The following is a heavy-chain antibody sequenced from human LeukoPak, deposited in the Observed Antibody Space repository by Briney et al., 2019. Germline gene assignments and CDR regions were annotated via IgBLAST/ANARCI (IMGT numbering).Heavy chain of an antibody. V-gene: IGHV3-23*01. Sequence: LPGGSLRLSCAASGFTFSSYAMSWVRQAPGKGLEWVSAISGSGGSTYYADSVKGRFTISIDNSKNTLYLQMNSLRAEDTAVYYCARKYGCSSTSCYGDSVAFDIWGQGTMVTVSS. CDR3: ARKYGCSSTSCYGDSVAFDI. CDR1: GFTFSSYA. CDR2: ISGSGGST. D-gene: IGHD2-2*01. J-gene: IGHJ3*02.